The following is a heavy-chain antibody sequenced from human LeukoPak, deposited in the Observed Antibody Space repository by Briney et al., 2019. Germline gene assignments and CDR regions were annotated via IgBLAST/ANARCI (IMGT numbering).Heavy chain of an antibody. D-gene: IGHD3-16*02. CDR2: IYYSGST. Sequence: PSETLSLTCTVSGGSISSYYWSWIRQPPGKGLEWIGYIYYSGSTNYNPSLKSRVTISVDTSKNQFSLKLSSVTAADTAVYYCARSNYDYVWGSYRKYYFDYWGQGTLVTVSS. J-gene: IGHJ4*02. CDR1: GGSISSYY. CDR3: ARSNYDYVWGSYRKYYFDY. V-gene: IGHV4-59*12.